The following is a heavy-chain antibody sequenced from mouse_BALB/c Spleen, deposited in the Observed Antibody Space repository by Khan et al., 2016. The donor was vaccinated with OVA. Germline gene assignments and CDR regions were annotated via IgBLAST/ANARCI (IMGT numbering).Heavy chain of an antibody. V-gene: IGHV1-4*01. CDR3: VRDGAYHRSDGWVAY. D-gene: IGHD2-14*01. CDR2: INPSNGYT. J-gene: IGHJ3*01. Sequence: VQLQESGAELARPGASVKMSCKASGYTFTSYTIHWIKQRPGQGLEWIGYINPSNGYTNYNQKFKDKATLTTAKSSTTAYLQLSRLTSDDSAVYMCVRDGAYHRSDGWVAYWGQGTLVTVSA. CDR1: GYTFTSYT.